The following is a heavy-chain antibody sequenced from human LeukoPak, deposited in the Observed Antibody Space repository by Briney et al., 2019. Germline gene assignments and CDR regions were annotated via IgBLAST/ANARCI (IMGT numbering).Heavy chain of an antibody. Sequence: GESLKISCKGSGYSFTSYWISWVRQMPGKGLEWMGRIDPSDSYTNYSPSFQGHVTISADKSISTAYLQWSSLKASDTAMYYCARRDYGDHIGRGVFPWFDPWGQGTLVTVSS. V-gene: IGHV5-10-1*01. CDR3: ARRDYGDHIGRGVFPWFDP. CDR2: IDPSDSYT. CDR1: GYSFTSYW. D-gene: IGHD4-17*01. J-gene: IGHJ5*02.